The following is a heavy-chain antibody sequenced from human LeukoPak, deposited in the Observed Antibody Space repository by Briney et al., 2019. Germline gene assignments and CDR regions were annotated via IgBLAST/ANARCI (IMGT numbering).Heavy chain of an antibody. CDR2: ISSISTYK. CDR1: GFTFSSYS. J-gene: IGHJ4*02. Sequence: GGSLRLSCAASGFTFSSYSMTWVRQAPGKGLEWISSISSISTYKFYADSVKGRFTISRDDSENSLYLQMNSLRVEDTAVYYCARLPELPGFGDYWGQGTLVTVSS. V-gene: IGHV3-21*01. D-gene: IGHD3-10*01. CDR3: ARLPELPGFGDY.